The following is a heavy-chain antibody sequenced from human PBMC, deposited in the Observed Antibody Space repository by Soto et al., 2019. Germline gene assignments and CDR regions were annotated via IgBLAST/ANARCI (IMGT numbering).Heavy chain of an antibody. CDR1: GYSFTNYG. Sequence: QDQLLQSGAEVKKPGASVTVSCKASGYSFTNYGITWVRQAPGQGLEWMGWISAFNGNTHYAQKLQGRVTMTTDSSTSIAYMQLRSLRSDDTAVYYCARDRGVAPPVAGNTHYYYYMDVWGKGTTVTVS. D-gene: IGHD6-13*01. J-gene: IGHJ6*03. CDR2: ISAFNGNT. V-gene: IGHV1-18*01. CDR3: ARDRGVAPPVAGNTHYYYYMDV.